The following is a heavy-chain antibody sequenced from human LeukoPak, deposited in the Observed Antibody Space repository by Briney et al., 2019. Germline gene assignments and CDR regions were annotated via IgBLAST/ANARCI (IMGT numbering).Heavy chain of an antibody. V-gene: IGHV1-69*05. CDR1: GYTFTSYG. D-gene: IGHD3-3*01. CDR2: IIPIFGTA. J-gene: IGHJ6*03. CDR3: ARPYYDSYYYYMDV. Sequence: SVKVSCKASGYTFTSYGISWVRQAPGQGLEWMGGIIPIFGTANYAQKFQGRVTITTDESTSTAYMELSSLRSEDTAVYYCARPYYDSYYYYMDVWGKGTTVTVSS.